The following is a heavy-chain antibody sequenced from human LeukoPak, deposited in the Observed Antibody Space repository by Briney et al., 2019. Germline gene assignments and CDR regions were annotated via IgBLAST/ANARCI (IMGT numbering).Heavy chain of an antibody. Sequence: PGGSLRLSCAASGFTFSGYDMNWVRQAPGKGLEWVSSISGSSSYIYYADSMKGRFTISRDNGKNSLYLQMNSLRAEDTAVYYCAELGITMIGGVWGKGTTVTISS. J-gene: IGHJ6*04. CDR3: AELGITMIGGV. V-gene: IGHV3-21*01. CDR2: ISGSSSYI. D-gene: IGHD3-10*02. CDR1: GFTFSGYD.